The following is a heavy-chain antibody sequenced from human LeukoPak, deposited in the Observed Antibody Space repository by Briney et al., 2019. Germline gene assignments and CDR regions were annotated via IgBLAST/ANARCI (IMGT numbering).Heavy chain of an antibody. Sequence: GGSLRLSCAASGFTFSDYYMSWIRQAPGKGLEWVSYISSSGSTIYYADSVKGRFTIYRDNAKNSLYLQMNSLRAEDTAVYYCARDGMSVTTTHPSFDYWGQGTLVTVSS. V-gene: IGHV3-11*01. CDR3: ARDGMSVTTTHPSFDY. CDR1: GFTFSDYY. CDR2: ISSSGSTI. D-gene: IGHD4-17*01. J-gene: IGHJ4*02.